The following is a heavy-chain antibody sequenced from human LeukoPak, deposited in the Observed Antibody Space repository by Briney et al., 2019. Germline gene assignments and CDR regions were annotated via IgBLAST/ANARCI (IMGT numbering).Heavy chain of an antibody. Sequence: ASVKVSCKVSGYTPTELSMHWVRQAPGKGLEWMGGFDPEDGETIYAQKFQGGVTMTEDTSTDTAYMELSSLRSEDTAVYYCATTSGSSPSGAFDIWGQGTMVTVSS. D-gene: IGHD1-26*01. V-gene: IGHV1-24*01. CDR3: ATTSGSSPSGAFDI. CDR2: FDPEDGET. J-gene: IGHJ3*02. CDR1: GYTPTELS.